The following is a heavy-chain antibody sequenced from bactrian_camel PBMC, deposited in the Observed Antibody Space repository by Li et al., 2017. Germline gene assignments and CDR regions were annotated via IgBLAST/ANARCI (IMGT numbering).Heavy chain of an antibody. CDR2: FYTAGSDT. CDR3: AAARGACYYVMFGSGPDYTY. CDR1: GDSVKNYC. Sequence: HVQLVESGGGSVQAGGSLGLSCAASGDSVKNYCMGWLRQVSGKEREAIAAFYTAGSDTYYADSVMGRFTISLDNTENTVYLQMNSLKPEDTAMYYCAAARGACYYVMFGSGPDYTYWGQGTQVTVS. V-gene: IGHV3S6*01. J-gene: IGHJ4*01. D-gene: IGHD2*01.